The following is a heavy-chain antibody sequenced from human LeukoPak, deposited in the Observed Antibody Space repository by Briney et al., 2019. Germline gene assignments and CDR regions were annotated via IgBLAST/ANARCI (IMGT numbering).Heavy chain of an antibody. D-gene: IGHD3-10*01. CDR3: AKRMIRGVNHDAFDL. Sequence: GGSLRLSCAASGFTFSRYAMSWVRQAPGKGLEGVSAVSGSGGSTYYADSVKGLFTISRDNSKNTLYLQMNSLRAEDTAVYYCAKRMIRGVNHDAFDLWGQGTMVTVSS. CDR1: GFTFSRYA. V-gene: IGHV3-23*01. J-gene: IGHJ3*01. CDR2: VSGSGGST.